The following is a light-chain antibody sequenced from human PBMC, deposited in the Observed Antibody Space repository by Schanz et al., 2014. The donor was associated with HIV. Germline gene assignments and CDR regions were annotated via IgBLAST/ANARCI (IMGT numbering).Light chain of an antibody. CDR2: KAS. CDR1: QSISSW. CDR3: QQYHSYSGT. V-gene: IGKV1-5*03. J-gene: IGKJ1*01. Sequence: DIQMTQSPSTLSASVGDRVTITCRASQSISSWLAWYQQKPGKAPNLLIYKASTLESGVPSRFSGSGSGAEFTLTISSLQPDDFATYYCQQYHSYSGTFGQGTKVEIK.